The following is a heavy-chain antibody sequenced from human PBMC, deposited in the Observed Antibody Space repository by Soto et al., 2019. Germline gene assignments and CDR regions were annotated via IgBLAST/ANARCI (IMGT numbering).Heavy chain of an antibody. CDR3: VRQLGGSAGY. V-gene: IGHV3-48*03. CDR2: ISSSASII. Sequence: GALRLSCAASGFTFSSFEMNWVRQAPGKGLEWVSYISSSASIIYYADSVKGRFTISRDNAKNSLYLQMNSLRAEDTAVYYCVRQLGGSAGYWGQGTLVTVSS. D-gene: IGHD3-3*01. J-gene: IGHJ4*02. CDR1: GFTFSSFE.